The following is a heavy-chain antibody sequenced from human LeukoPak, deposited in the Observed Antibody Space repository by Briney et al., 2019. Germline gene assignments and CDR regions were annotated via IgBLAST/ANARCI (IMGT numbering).Heavy chain of an antibody. V-gene: IGHV1-46*01. CDR2: INSSGGGT. J-gene: IGHJ4*02. D-gene: IGHD3-10*01. CDR1: GYTFTSYY. Sequence: ASVKVSCKASGYTFTSYYMHWVRQAPGQGLEWMGIINSSGGGTSYAQKFQGRVTMTRDTSTSTVYMELSSLRSEDTAVYYCARGRASMVRGVNFDYWGQGTLVTVSS. CDR3: ARGRASMVRGVNFDY.